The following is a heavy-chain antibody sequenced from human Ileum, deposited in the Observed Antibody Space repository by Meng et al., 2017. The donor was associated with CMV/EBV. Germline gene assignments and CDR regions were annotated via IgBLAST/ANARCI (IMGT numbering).Heavy chain of an antibody. CDR3: SSNLGQWLKWFDP. V-gene: IGHV3-48*03. Sequence: GGSLRLSCTATGFNFSNYEMSWVRQSPRRGLEWLSYITSSGDRIYYADSVKGRFIVSRDNAKNSLYLQMDSLRAEDTAIYYCSSNLGQWLKWFDPWGQGTLVTVSS. CDR2: ITSSGDRI. J-gene: IGHJ5*02. D-gene: IGHD5-12*01. CDR1: GFNFSNYE.